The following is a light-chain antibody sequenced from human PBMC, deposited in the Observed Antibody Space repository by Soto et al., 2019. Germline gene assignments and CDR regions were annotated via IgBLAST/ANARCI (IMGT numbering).Light chain of an antibody. V-gene: IGKV3-20*01. CDR3: QVSVRSALYT. CDR1: QSVSSSS. J-gene: IGKJ2*01. Sequence: EIVLTQSPGTLSLSPGERATLSCRASQSVSSSSLAWYQQKRGQAPRLLIYGASSRATGIPDRFSGGGSGTDFALTISRLEPEDFGVYYCQVSVRSALYTFGQGTRLEIK. CDR2: GAS.